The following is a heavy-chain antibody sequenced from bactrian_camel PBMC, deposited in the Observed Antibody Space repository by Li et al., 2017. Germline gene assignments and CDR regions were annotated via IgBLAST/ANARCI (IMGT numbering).Heavy chain of an antibody. Sequence: VQLVESGGGSVQPGGSLRLSCTASGFTFSTNTMTWVRQAPGKGLEWVSTVNSDGDTTYYVDSVKGRLTNSRDNAKNTVYLQMNSLQSEDTALYYCVTELTAGETDFGYWGQGTQVTVS. J-gene: IGHJ6*01. CDR2: VNSDGDTT. D-gene: IGHD7*01. CDR1: GFTFSTNT. CDR3: VTELTAGETDFGY. V-gene: IGHV3S40*01.